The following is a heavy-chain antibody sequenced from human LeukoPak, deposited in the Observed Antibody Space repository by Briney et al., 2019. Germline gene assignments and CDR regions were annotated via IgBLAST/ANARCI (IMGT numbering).Heavy chain of an antibody. CDR3: ARRARATAGGDFFDY. J-gene: IGHJ4*02. Sequence: PSETLSLTCTVSGGSISSYYWTWVRQPPGMRLEWIGYIYYSGNTNYNPSLKSRVTISLDTSRNQFSLKLSSVTAADTTVYYCARRARATAGGDFFDYWGQGTLVPVSS. CDR1: GGSISSYY. CDR2: IYYSGNT. D-gene: IGHD6-13*01. V-gene: IGHV4-59*08.